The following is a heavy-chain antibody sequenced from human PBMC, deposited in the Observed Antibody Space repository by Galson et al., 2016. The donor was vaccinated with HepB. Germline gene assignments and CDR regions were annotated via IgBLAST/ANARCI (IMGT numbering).Heavy chain of an antibody. CDR1: GDSISGANW. D-gene: IGHD2-2*01. Sequence: SETLSLTCAVSGDSISGANWWSWVRQSPEQGLEWIGEIFHTGTTHYNPSFESRATISMDHSQNKLSLRLTAVTAAATAVYYCARHTSVPKTRGFDMWGPGTMVIVSS. J-gene: IGHJ3*02. V-gene: IGHV4-4*02. CDR3: ARHTSVPKTRGFDM. CDR2: IFHTGTT.